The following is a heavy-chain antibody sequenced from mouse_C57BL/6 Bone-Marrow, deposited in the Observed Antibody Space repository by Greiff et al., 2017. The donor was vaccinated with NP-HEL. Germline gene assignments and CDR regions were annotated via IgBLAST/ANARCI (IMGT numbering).Heavy chain of an antibody. CDR2: ISSGGSYT. V-gene: IGHV5-6*01. CDR3: ARQGGPYDGYSFAY. Sequence: VQLQQSGGDLVKPGGSLKLSCAASGFTFSSYGMSWVRQTPDKRLEWVATISSGGSYTYYPDSVKGRFTISRDNAKNTLYLQMSSLKSEDTAMYYCARQGGPYDGYSFAYWGQGTLVTVSA. CDR1: GFTFSSYG. D-gene: IGHD2-3*01. J-gene: IGHJ3*01.